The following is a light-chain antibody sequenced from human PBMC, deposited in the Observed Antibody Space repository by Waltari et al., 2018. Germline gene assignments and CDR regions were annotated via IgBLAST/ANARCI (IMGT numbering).Light chain of an antibody. CDR2: QDN. CDR3: QAWGTSVVI. Sequence: SSELTQPPSVSVSPGQTATITCSGDGLGRKYASWYQQTPGQAPTLLIYQDNKRPSGIPGRFSGSVYGDTATLTISGTQSVDEADYYCQAWGTSVVIFGGGTKLTVL. V-gene: IGLV3-1*01. J-gene: IGLJ2*01. CDR1: GLGRKY.